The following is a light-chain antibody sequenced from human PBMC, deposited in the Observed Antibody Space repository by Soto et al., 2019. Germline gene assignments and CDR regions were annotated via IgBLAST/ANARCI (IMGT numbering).Light chain of an antibody. V-gene: IGLV1-47*01. CDR2: RDN. CDR1: ISNIATNY. CDR3: AAWDDTVRSHA. J-gene: IGLJ1*01. Sequence: QAVVTQPPSVSGTPGQRVTISCSGGISNIATNYVHWFQQLPGTAPKVLSNRDNQRPSGVPDRFSGSKSGTSASLAISGLRSEVEAEYYCAAWDDTVRSHAFGTGTKLTVL.